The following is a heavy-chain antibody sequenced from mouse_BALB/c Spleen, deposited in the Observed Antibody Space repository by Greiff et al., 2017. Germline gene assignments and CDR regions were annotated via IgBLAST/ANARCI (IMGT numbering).Heavy chain of an antibody. CDR2: IRSKSNNYAT. V-gene: IGHV10-1*02. D-gene: IGHD3-3*01. J-gene: IGHJ4*01. CDR3: VRRGWDAMDY. CDR1: GFTFNTYA. Sequence: EVMLVESGGGLVQPKGSLKLSCAASGFTFNTYAMNWVRQAPGKGLEWVARIRSKSNNYATYYADSVKDRFTISRDDSQSMLYLQMNNLKTEDTAMYYCVRRGWDAMDYWGQGTSVTVSS.